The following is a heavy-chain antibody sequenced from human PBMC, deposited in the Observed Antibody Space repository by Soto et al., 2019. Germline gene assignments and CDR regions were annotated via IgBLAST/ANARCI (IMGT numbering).Heavy chain of an antibody. Sequence: EVQLVESGGGLVKPGGSLRLSCAASGFTFSSYSMNWVRQAPGKGLEWVSSISSSSSYIYYADSVKGRFTISRDNAKNSLYLQMNSLRAEDTAVYYCARDSSSWYFFHYGMDVWGQGTTVTVSS. CDR1: GFTFSSYS. CDR3: ARDSSSWYFFHYGMDV. J-gene: IGHJ6*02. CDR2: ISSSSSYI. D-gene: IGHD6-13*01. V-gene: IGHV3-21*01.